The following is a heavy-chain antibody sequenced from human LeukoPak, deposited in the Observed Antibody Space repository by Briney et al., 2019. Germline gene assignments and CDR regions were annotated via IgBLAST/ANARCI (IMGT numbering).Heavy chain of an antibody. D-gene: IGHD5-24*01. Sequence: PGGSLRLSCAASGFTFSSYGMHWVRQAPGKGLEWVAVIWYDGSNKYYADSVKGRFTIARDNSKNTLYLQMNSLRAEDTAVYYCARERVGRWLQLRFSAFDIWGQGTMVTVSS. V-gene: IGHV3-33*01. CDR1: GFTFSSYG. CDR3: ARERVGRWLQLRFSAFDI. J-gene: IGHJ3*02. CDR2: IWYDGSNK.